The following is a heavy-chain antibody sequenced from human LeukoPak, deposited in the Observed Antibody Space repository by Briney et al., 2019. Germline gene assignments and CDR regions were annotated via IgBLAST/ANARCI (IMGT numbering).Heavy chain of an antibody. J-gene: IGHJ4*02. D-gene: IGHD2-21*01. Sequence: SQTLSLTCAISGDSFSNNSAAWNWIRQSPSRGLEWLGRTYYRSKWYSDYALSVKSRITVNPDASKNQFSPQLNSVPPEDTALYYCARGPGLKFDCWGQGTLVTVSS. CDR3: ARGPGLKFDC. V-gene: IGHV6-1*01. CDR2: TYYRSKWYS. CDR1: GDSFSNNSAA.